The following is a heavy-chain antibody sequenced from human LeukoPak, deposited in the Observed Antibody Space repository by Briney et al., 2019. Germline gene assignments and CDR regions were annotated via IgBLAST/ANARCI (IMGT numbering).Heavy chain of an antibody. CDR3: ARLEGSFDY. Sequence: SETLSLTCTVSGGSISSYYWSWIRQPPGKGLEWIGYIYYSGSTNYNPSLKSRVTISVDTSKNQFSLKLSSVTTADTAVYYCARLEGSFDYWGQGTLVTVSS. CDR2: IYYSGST. V-gene: IGHV4-59*01. CDR1: GGSISSYY. J-gene: IGHJ4*02.